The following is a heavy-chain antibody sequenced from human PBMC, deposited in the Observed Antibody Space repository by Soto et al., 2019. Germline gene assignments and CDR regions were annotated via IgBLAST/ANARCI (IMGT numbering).Heavy chain of an antibody. CDR1: GGSFSGYY. D-gene: IGHD3-10*01. J-gene: IGHJ4*02. CDR2: INHSGST. CDR3: ARGRGLGELLFFDY. V-gene: IGHV4-34*01. Sequence: PSKTLSLTCAVYGGSFSGYYWSWIRPPPGKGLEWIGEINHSGSTNYNPSLKSRVTISVDTSKNQFSLKLSSVTAADTAVYYCARGRGLGELLFFDYWGQGTLVTVS.